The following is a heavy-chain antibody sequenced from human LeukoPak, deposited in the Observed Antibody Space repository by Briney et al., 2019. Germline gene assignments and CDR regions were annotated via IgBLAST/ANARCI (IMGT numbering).Heavy chain of an antibody. Sequence: SETLSLTCTVSGGSVSSGSYYWSWIRQPPGKGLEWIGYIYYGGSTNYNPSLKSRVTISVDTSKNQFSLKLSSVTAADTAVYYCARGGAVAGIFDYWGQGTLVTVSS. J-gene: IGHJ4*02. D-gene: IGHD6-19*01. CDR2: IYYGGST. CDR3: ARGGAVAGIFDY. CDR1: GGSVSSGSYY. V-gene: IGHV4-61*01.